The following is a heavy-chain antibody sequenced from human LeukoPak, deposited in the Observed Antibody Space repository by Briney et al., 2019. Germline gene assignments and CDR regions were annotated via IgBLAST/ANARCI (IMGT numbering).Heavy chain of an antibody. Sequence: GGSLRLSCAASGFTVSSNYMSWVRQAPGKGLEWVSVIYSGGSTYYADSVKGRFTISRDNSKNTLYLQMNSLRAEDTAVYYCAREHYDSSGYYRSIGYFDYWGQGTLVTVSS. CDR1: GFTVSSNY. V-gene: IGHV3-66*01. D-gene: IGHD3-22*01. J-gene: IGHJ4*02. CDR3: AREHYDSSGYYRSIGYFDY. CDR2: IYSGGST.